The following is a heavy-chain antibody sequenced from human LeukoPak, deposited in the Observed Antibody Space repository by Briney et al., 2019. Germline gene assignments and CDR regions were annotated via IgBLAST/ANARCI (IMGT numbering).Heavy chain of an antibody. J-gene: IGHJ4*02. D-gene: IGHD1-20*01. CDR1: GGSISSYY. CDR3: ARANWNVGVLFDY. CDR2: IYCSGST. Sequence: SSETLSLTCTVSGGSISSYYWSWIRQPPGKGLEWIGYIYCSGSTNYNPSLKSRVTISVDTSKNQFSLKLSSVTAADTAVYYCARANWNVGVLFDYWGQGTLVTVSS. V-gene: IGHV4-59*01.